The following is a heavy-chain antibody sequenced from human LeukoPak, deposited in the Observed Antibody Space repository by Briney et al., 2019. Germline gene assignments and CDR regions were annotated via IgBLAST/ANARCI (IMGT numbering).Heavy chain of an antibody. V-gene: IGHV4-59*01. J-gene: IGHJ4*02. Sequence: SETLSLTCTVSGGSISSYYWSWIRQPPGKGLEWIGYIYYSGSTNYNPSLKSRVTISVDTSKNQFSLKLSSVTAADTAVYYCARGNYGDYVFDYWGQGTLVTVSS. CDR2: IYYSGST. CDR1: GGSISSYY. CDR3: ARGNYGDYVFDY. D-gene: IGHD4-17*01.